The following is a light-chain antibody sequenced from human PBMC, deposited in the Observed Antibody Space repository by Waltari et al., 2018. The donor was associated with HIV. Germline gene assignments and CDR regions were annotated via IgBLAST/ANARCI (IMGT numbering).Light chain of an antibody. CDR2: RND. V-gene: IGLV1-47*01. J-gene: IGLJ2*01. Sequence: SVLTQPPSASGTPGQRVTISCSGTSSNIGSNYVYLYQQLPGTTPTLLVYRNDQRPSEVPDRFSGSKSGTSASLAISGLRSEDEADYYCAAWDDMLSGPVFGGGTKLTVL. CDR1: SSNIGSNY. CDR3: AAWDDMLSGPV.